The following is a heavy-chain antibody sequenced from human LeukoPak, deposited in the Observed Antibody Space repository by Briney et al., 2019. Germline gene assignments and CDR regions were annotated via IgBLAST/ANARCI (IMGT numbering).Heavy chain of an antibody. V-gene: IGHV3-74*01. CDR3: AKGRLPVAATLDY. Sequence: GASLRLSCAASGFTFTTHWFHWVRQAPGKGLVWVSRINTDGTTTYYADSVKGRFTISRDNSKNTLYLQMNSLRAEDTALYYCAKGRLPVAATLDYWGQGTLVTVSS. CDR1: GFTFTTHW. CDR2: INTDGTTT. J-gene: IGHJ4*02. D-gene: IGHD6-19*01.